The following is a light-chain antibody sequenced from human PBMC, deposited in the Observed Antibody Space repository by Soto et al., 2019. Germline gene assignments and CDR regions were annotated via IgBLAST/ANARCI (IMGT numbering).Light chain of an antibody. CDR1: QSVSSSY. Sequence: EIVLTQSPGTLSLSPGERATLSCRASQSVSSSYLAWYQQKPGQAPRLLIYGASRRATGIPDRFSGSGSGTDFTLTISRLEPEDFALYYCQQYGSSPPYTFGQGTKLEIK. V-gene: IGKV3-20*01. CDR2: GAS. J-gene: IGKJ2*01. CDR3: QQYGSSPPYT.